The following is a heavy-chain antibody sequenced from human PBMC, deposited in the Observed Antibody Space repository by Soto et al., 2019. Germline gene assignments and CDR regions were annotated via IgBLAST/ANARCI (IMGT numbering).Heavy chain of an antibody. CDR2: INSDGSVS. CDR1: GFTFSNYW. CDR3: ARGDCVGGTCYSLAGSFYYYMDV. Sequence: EVQLVESGGGLVQPGGSQRLSCAASGFTFSNYWMYWVRQAPGKGLEWVSRINSDGSVSSYADSVKGRLTISRDNVKNTLYLQMDSLRAEDTAAYFCARGDCVGGTCYSLAGSFYYYMDVWGKGTTVTVFS. J-gene: IGHJ6*03. D-gene: IGHD2-15*01. V-gene: IGHV3-74*02.